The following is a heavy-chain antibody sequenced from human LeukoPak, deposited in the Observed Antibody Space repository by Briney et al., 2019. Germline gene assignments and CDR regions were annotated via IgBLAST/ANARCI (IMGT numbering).Heavy chain of an antibody. Sequence: ASVKASCMPSAYSFTALDLHHMRHAPGQGLEWMGWIHPRRGDTNYAQKFQGRVTMTRDTSISTAYLDLSSLRPDEAAVYYCARDGDYGTGSYYRGCIDSWGQGTPVTVSP. D-gene: IGHD3-10*01. J-gene: IGHJ4*02. V-gene: IGHV1-2*02. CDR2: IHPRRGDT. CDR1: AYSFTALD. CDR3: ARDGDYGTGSYYRGCIDS.